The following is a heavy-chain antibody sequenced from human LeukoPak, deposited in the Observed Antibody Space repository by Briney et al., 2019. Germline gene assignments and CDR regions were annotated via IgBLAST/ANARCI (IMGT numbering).Heavy chain of an antibody. CDR1: GGSISSYY. CDR3: ARCSRYYGSGSYYEAAFDI. J-gene: IGHJ3*02. Sequence: SETLSLTCTVSGGSISSYYWSWIRQPPGKGLEWIGYIYYSGSTNYNPSLKSRVTILVDTSKNQFSLKLSSVTAADTAVYYCARCSRYYGSGSYYEAAFDIWGQGTMVTVSS. V-gene: IGHV4-59*08. CDR2: IYYSGST. D-gene: IGHD3-10*01.